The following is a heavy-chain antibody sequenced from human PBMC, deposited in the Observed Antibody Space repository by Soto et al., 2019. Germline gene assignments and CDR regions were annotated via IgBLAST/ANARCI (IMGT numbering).Heavy chain of an antibody. V-gene: IGHV3-73*02. CDR1: GFTFSGSA. CDR2: IRSKANSYAT. J-gene: IGHJ1*01. Sequence: EVQLVESGGGLVQPGGSLKLSYAASGFTFSGSAMHWVRQASGKGLEWVGRIRSKANSYATAYAASVKGRFTISRDDSKNTAYLQMNSLKTEDTAVYYCTRIRYDSSGYYSPLTEYFQHWGQGTLVTVSS. CDR3: TRIRYDSSGYYSPLTEYFQH. D-gene: IGHD3-22*01.